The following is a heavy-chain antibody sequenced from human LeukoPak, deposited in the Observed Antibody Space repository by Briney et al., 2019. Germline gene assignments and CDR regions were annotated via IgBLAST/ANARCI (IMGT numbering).Heavy chain of an antibody. Sequence: PGGSLRLSCAASGFTFSDYYMSWVRQAPGKGLEWVSYISSRGSYTNYADSVKGRFTISRDNAKNSLYLQMNSLRAEDTAVYYCARHYDSSGYSSFDYWGQGTLVTVSS. CDR1: GFTFSDYY. V-gene: IGHV3-11*06. D-gene: IGHD3-22*01. J-gene: IGHJ4*02. CDR3: ARHYDSSGYSSFDY. CDR2: ISSRGSYT.